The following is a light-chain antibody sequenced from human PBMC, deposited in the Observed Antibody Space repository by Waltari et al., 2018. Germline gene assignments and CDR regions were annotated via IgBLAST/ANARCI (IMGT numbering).Light chain of an antibody. V-gene: IGLV3-21*04. CDR2: YAT. CDR1: NIETKS. Sequence: YVLTQPPSVSVAPGKTATLTCGGENIETKSVNWYQQKPGQAPVLVLFYATDRPSGTPDRFSGSNSGNTATLTISWVEAGDEADYHCQVWDDTTNSGVFGGGTRLTVL. J-gene: IGLJ3*02. CDR3: QVWDDTTNSGV.